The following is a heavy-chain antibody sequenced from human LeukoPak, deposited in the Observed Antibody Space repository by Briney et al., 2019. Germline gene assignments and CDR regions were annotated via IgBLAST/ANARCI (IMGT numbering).Heavy chain of an antibody. CDR3: AGATQLLFVY. J-gene: IGHJ4*02. Sequence: GGSLRLSCAASGFTFSSYAMSWVRQAPGKGVEWVSAISGSGGSTYYADSVKGRFTISRDNSKNTLYLQMNSLRAEDTAVYYCAGATQLLFVYWGQGTLVTVSS. D-gene: IGHD2-21*02. CDR1: GFTFSSYA. CDR2: ISGSGGST. V-gene: IGHV3-23*01.